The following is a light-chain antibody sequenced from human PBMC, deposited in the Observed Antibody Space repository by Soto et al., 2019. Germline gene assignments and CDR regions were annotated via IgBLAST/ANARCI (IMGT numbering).Light chain of an antibody. CDR3: QQTYSIPVT. Sequence: DIQMTQSPSSLSASVGDRVTITCRASQSISSYLNWYQQKPGKAPKLLIYAGSSLQSGVPSRFSGRGSGAVFTLTISSLQPEDFATYYCQQTYSIPVTFGQGTKLEIK. CDR1: QSISSY. V-gene: IGKV1-39*01. CDR2: AGS. J-gene: IGKJ2*01.